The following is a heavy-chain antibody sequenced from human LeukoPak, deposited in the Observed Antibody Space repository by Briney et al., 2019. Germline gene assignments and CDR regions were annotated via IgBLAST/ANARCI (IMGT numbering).Heavy chain of an antibody. CDR3: ARDPSSGWYLKGWFDP. Sequence: GGSLRLSCGASGFTFSSYGMRWVRQAPGKGLEWVAFIRYDGSNKYYADSVKGRFTISRDNSKNTLYLQMNSLGAEDTAVYYCARDPSSGWYLKGWFDPWGQGTLVTVSS. V-gene: IGHV3-30*02. D-gene: IGHD6-19*01. J-gene: IGHJ5*02. CDR2: IRYDGSNK. CDR1: GFTFSSYG.